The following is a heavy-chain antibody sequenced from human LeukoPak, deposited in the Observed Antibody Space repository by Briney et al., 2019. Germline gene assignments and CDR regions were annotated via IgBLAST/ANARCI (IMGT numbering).Heavy chain of an antibody. Sequence: PGGSLRLSCAASGFTFSSYGMSWVRQAPGKGLEWVSAISGSGGSTHYADSVKGRFTISRDNSKNTLFLQMNSLRAEDTAVYYCAKDYLKTYYYYMDVWGKGTTVTVSS. V-gene: IGHV3-23*01. CDR2: ISGSGGST. CDR1: GFTFSSYG. CDR3: AKDYLKTYYYYMDV. J-gene: IGHJ6*03.